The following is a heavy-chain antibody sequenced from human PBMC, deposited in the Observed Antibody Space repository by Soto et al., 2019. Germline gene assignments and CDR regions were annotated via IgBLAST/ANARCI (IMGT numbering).Heavy chain of an antibody. V-gene: IGHV4-39*01. CDR3: ARHHTIFGVVIMNTYNWFDP. CDR1: GGSISSSSYY. Sequence: SETLSLTCTVSGGSISSSSYYWGWIRQPPGKGLEWIGSIYYSGSTYYNPSLKSRVTISVDTSKNQFSLKLSSVTAADTAVYYCARHHTIFGVVIMNTYNWFDPWGQGTLVTVSS. D-gene: IGHD3-3*01. J-gene: IGHJ5*02. CDR2: IYYSGST.